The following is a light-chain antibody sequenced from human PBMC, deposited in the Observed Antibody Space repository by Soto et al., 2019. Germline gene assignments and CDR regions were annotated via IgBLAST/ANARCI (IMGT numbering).Light chain of an antibody. V-gene: IGLV1-44*01. CDR3: AAWDDSLRAVV. CDR2: RNH. Sequence: QSVLTQSPSASGTPGQRVTISCSGSRSNIGTYTVNWYQQLPGTAPTLLIYRNHQRPSGVPDRFSVSKSGTSASLAISGPQSEDEADYYCAAWDDSLRAVVFGGGTKVTVL. J-gene: IGLJ2*01. CDR1: RSNIGTYT.